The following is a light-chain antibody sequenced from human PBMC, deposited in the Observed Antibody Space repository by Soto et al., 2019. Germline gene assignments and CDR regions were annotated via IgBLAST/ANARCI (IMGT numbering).Light chain of an antibody. CDR3: GSYTSSSTPL. CDR1: SSDVGGYNY. CDR2: DVS. J-gene: IGLJ2*01. Sequence: QSVLTQPASVSGSPGQSITISCTGTSSDVGGYNYVSWYQQHPGKAPKLMIYDVSNRPSGVSNRFSGSKSGNTASLTISGLQAEDEADYYCGSYTSSSTPLFGGGTQLTVL. V-gene: IGLV2-14*01.